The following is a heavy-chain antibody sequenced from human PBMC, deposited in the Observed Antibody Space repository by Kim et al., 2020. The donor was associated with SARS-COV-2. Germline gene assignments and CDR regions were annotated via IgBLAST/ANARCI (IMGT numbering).Heavy chain of an antibody. V-gene: IGHV4-39*02. J-gene: IGHJ4*02. CDR3: ARGLDY. Sequence: SGTTYYHPSLKSRLTISVTTSKNHFSLKLTAVTAADTAVYYCARGLDYWGQGTLVTVSS. CDR2: SGTT.